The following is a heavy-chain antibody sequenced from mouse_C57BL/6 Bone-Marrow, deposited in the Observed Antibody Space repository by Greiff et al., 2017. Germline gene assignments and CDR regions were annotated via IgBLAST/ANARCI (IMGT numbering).Heavy chain of an antibody. J-gene: IGHJ2*01. CDR3: ARQRGCYVYDGGYYFDY. D-gene: IGHD2-2*01. Sequence: DVMLVESGGDLVKPGGSLKLSCAASGFTFSSYGMSWVRQTPDKRLEWVATISSGGSYTYYPDSVKGRFTISRDNAKNTLYLQMSSLKSEDTARYYCARQRGCYVYDGGYYFDYWGQGTTLTVSS. CDR2: ISSGGSYT. CDR1: GFTFSSYG. V-gene: IGHV5-6*02.